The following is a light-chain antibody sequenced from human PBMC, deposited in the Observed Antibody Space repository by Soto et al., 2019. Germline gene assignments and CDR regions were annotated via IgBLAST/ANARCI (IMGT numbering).Light chain of an antibody. J-gene: IGKJ1*01. Sequence: EFVLTQSPGTLSLSPVEIATLSCMASQTVRNNYLAWYQQKPGQAPKLLIYDASSRATGIPDRFSGGGSGTDFILTISRLEPEDFAVYYCQQYGSSSGTFGQGTKVDI. CDR3: QQYGSSSGT. CDR1: QTVRNNY. CDR2: DAS. V-gene: IGKV3-20*01.